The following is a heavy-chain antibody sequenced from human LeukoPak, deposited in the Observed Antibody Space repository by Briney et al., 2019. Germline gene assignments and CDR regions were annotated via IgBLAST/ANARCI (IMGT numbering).Heavy chain of an antibody. D-gene: IGHD5/OR15-5a*01. CDR2: ISAYNGNT. J-gene: IGHJ4*02. CDR3: ARVDPGGSTMDY. CDR1: GYTFTSYG. V-gene: IGHV1-18*01. Sequence: ASVKVSCKASGYTFTSYGISWVRQAPGQGLEWMGWISAYNGNTNYAQKLQGRVTMTTDTSTSTAHMELRSLRSDDTAVYYCARVDPGGSTMDYWGQGTLVTVSS.